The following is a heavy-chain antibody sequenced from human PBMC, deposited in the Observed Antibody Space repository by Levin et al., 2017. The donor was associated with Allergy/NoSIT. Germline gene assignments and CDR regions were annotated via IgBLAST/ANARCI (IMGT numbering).Heavy chain of an antibody. CDR2: FRDTRYT. J-gene: IGHJ3*02. CDR1: GFTFSNYA. V-gene: IGHV3-23*01. CDR3: ARVARPAGVYDSSYSFDI. Sequence: GGSLRLSCAASGFTFSNYAMSWVRQAPGKGLEWVAGFRDTRYTNYADSVNGRFTISRDNSRNMFYLQMNSLRAEDTAVYYCARVARPAGVYDSSYSFDIWGQGTMVTVSS. D-gene: IGHD3-22*01.